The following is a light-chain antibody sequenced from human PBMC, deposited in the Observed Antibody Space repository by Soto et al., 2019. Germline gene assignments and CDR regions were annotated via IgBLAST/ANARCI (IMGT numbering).Light chain of an antibody. CDR2: DAS. Sequence: DIQMTQSPSTLSASVGARVTITCRASQSISSWLAWYQQKPGKAPKLLIYDASSLESGVPSRFSGSGSGTEFTLTISSLQSDDLATYYCKQYNSYSRTFAQGTKEQIK. J-gene: IGKJ1*01. CDR1: QSISSW. V-gene: IGKV1-5*01. CDR3: KQYNSYSRT.